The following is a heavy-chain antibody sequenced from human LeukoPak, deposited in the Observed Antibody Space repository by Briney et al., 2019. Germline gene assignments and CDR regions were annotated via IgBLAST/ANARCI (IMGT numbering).Heavy chain of an antibody. J-gene: IGHJ4*02. CDR2: INHSGST. Sequence: KPSETLSLTCAVYGGSFSGYYWSWIRRPPGKGLEWIGEINHSGSTNYNPSLKSRVTISVDTSKNQFSLRLSSVTAADTAIYYCARAVSGRFDYWGQGTLVTVSS. V-gene: IGHV4-34*01. D-gene: IGHD6-19*01. CDR3: ARAVSGRFDY. CDR1: GGSFSGYY.